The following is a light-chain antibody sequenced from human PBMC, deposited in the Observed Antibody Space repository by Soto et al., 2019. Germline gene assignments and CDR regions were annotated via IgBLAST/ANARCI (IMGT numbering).Light chain of an antibody. CDR3: QQYNNWPLYT. Sequence: EIVMTQSPATLSVSPGERATLSCRASQSVSSNLAWYQQKPGQAPRLLIYGASTRATGIPARFSGSGSGTEFTLTISSLQSEYVAVYYCQQYNNWPLYTFGQGTKLEIK. CDR1: QSVSSN. V-gene: IGKV3-15*01. J-gene: IGKJ2*01. CDR2: GAS.